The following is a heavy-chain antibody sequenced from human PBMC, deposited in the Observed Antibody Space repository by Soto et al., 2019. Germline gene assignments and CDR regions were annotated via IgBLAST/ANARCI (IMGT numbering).Heavy chain of an antibody. CDR2: IIPIFGTA. CDR3: ARGPIALLGKNYYYYGMDV. J-gene: IGHJ6*02. V-gene: IGHV1-69*01. Sequence: QVQLVQSGAEVKKPGSSVKVSCKASGGTFSSYAISWVRQAPGQGLEWMGGIIPIFGTANYAQKFQGRVTITADESTSTAYMELSSLRAEDTAVYYCARGPIALLGKNYYYYGMDVWGQGTTVTVSS. CDR1: GGTFSSYA. D-gene: IGHD6-13*01.